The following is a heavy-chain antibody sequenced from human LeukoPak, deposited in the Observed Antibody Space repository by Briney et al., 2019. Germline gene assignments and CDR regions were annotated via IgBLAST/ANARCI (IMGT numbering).Heavy chain of an antibody. V-gene: IGHV3-7*01. CDR2: IRQDGSEK. CDR1: GFTFPNYW. J-gene: IGHJ4*02. Sequence: GGALRLSCAASGFTFPNYWISWVRQAPGKGVGWVAKIRQDGSEKFYVASVKGRFTISRDNDKSSLYLQMNSLGGEETAVYCCARVGGSWELILWGQGTLVTVS. D-gene: IGHD2-15*01. CDR3: ARVGGSWELIL.